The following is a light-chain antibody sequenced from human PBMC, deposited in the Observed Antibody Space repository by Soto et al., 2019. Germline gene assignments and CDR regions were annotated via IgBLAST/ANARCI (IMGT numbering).Light chain of an antibody. Sequence: EIVLTQSPATLSLSPGERATLSCRASQSVSSYLAWYQQKPGQAPRLLIYDASNRATGIPARFSGSGSGTDFTLTISRLEPEDFVVYYCQQRSNWPRTFGQGTKVEIK. CDR1: QSVSSY. CDR2: DAS. V-gene: IGKV3-11*01. CDR3: QQRSNWPRT. J-gene: IGKJ1*01.